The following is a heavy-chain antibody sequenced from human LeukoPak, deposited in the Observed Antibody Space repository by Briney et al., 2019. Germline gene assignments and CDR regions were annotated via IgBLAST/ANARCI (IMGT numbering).Heavy chain of an antibody. V-gene: IGHV1-18*01. CDR1: GYTFTSYG. D-gene: IGHD3-9*01. CDR3: AREDSEGPVLRYFDWLLTPRPYYYYYGMDV. CDR2: ISAYNGNT. Sequence: ASVKVSCKASGYTFTSYGISWVRQAPGQGLEWMGWISAYNGNTNYAQKLQGRVTMTTDTSTSTAYMELRSLRSDDTAVYYCAREDSEGPVLRYFDWLLTPRPYYYYYGMDVWGQGTTATVSS. J-gene: IGHJ6*02.